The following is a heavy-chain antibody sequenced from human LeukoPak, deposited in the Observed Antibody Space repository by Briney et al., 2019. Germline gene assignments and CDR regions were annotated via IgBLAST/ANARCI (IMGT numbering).Heavy chain of an antibody. CDR3: AKDGARYELLLRYYFDY. D-gene: IGHD2-21*02. CDR1: GFTFSNYG. J-gene: IGHJ4*02. CDR2: IRYDGTNK. V-gene: IGHV3-30*02. Sequence: GGSLRLSCAASGFTFSNYGMHWVRQAPGKGLEWVAFIRYDGTNKYYADSVKGRFTISRDKSKKTLHLQMSSLRAEDTAVYYCAKDGARYELLLRYYFDYWGQGTLVTVSS.